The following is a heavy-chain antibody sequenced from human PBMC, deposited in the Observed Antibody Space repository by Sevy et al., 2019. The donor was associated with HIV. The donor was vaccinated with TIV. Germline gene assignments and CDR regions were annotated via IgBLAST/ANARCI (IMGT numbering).Heavy chain of an antibody. Sequence: SETLSLTCTVSGGSISSSSYYWGWIRQPPGKGLEWIGSINYSGSTYYNPSLKSRVTISVDTSKNQFSLKLSSVTAADTAVYYCARQRGQNYYFDYWGQGTLVTVSS. J-gene: IGHJ4*02. V-gene: IGHV4-39*01. CDR3: ARQRGQNYYFDY. CDR1: GGSISSSSYY. CDR2: INYSGST.